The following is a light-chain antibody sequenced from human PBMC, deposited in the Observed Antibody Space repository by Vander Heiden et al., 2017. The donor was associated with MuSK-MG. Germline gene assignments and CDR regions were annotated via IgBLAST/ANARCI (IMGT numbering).Light chain of an antibody. Sequence: QSALTQPPSASGSPGQSGTIPCTGTSSDVGDYNYVSWYQPHPGKAPKLMIYEVSKRPSGVPDRFSGSKSGNTASLTVSGLQAEDEADYYCSSFAGSNNLLFGGGTRLTVL. J-gene: IGLJ2*01. CDR2: EVS. CDR1: SSDVGDYNY. V-gene: IGLV2-8*01. CDR3: SSFAGSNNLL.